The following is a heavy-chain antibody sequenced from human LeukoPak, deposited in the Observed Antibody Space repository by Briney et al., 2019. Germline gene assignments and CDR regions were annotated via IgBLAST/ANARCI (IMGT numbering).Heavy chain of an antibody. CDR3: TRVSIACSNLYFDY. V-gene: IGHV1-2*06. J-gene: IGHJ4*02. CDR2: INPHSGGT. Sequence: GAAVRVSYTACGYTFTDDYIHWVRQAPGQGGERVGLINPHSGGTKYAPMFQGRVTITGDTSINTASMELTSLTAGDTAIYYCTRVSIACSNLYFDYWGQGTLVTVSS. D-gene: IGHD2-15*01. CDR1: GYTFTDDY.